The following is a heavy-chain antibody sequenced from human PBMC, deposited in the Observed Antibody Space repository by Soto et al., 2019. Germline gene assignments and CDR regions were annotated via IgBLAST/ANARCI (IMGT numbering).Heavy chain of an antibody. J-gene: IGHJ4*02. CDR3: ARGGVSTRTFDY. CDR1: GYNFAGYW. CDR2: IYPSDSDT. V-gene: IGHV5-51*01. Sequence: ESLKISCKGSGYNFAGYWIAWVRQMPGKGLELMGIIYPSDSDTRYRPSFQGQVTISADKSISSAYLQWSSLRASDTAMYYCARGGVSTRTFDYWGKGTPVTVSS. D-gene: IGHD3-3*01.